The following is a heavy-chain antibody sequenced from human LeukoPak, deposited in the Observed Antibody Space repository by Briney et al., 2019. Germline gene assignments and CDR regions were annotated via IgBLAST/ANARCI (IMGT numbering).Heavy chain of an antibody. J-gene: IGHJ4*02. V-gene: IGHV1-2*02. Sequence: GASVKVSCKASGYTFTGYYMHWVRQAPGQGLEWMGWINPNSGGTNYAQKFQGRVTMTRDTSASTAYMELSSLRSEDTAVYYCARGCQSSSWCSFDYWGQGTLVTVSS. CDR3: ARGCQSSSWCSFDY. CDR1: GYTFTGYY. D-gene: IGHD6-13*01. CDR2: INPNSGGT.